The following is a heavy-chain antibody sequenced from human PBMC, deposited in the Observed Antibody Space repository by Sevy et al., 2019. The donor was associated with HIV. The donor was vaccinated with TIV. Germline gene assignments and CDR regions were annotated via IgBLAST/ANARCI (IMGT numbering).Heavy chain of an antibody. Sequence: GGSLRLSCAASEFTFSIYSMNWVRQAPGKGLEWVSYISSSSTIIYYAVSVKGRFTISRDNAKNLLYLHMNSLRDEDTAVYYCARGGFSYEYPYDYWGQGTLVTVSS. J-gene: IGHJ4*02. CDR1: EFTFSIYS. CDR3: ARGGFSYEYPYDY. V-gene: IGHV3-48*02. D-gene: IGHD5-18*01. CDR2: ISSSSTII.